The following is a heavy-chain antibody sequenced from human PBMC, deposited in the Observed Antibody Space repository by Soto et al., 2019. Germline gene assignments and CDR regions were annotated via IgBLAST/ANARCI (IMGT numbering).Heavy chain of an antibody. CDR2: IIPIFGTA. CDR3: AVTMTNYYYYGMDV. J-gene: IGHJ6*02. V-gene: IGHV1-69*12. D-gene: IGHD3-22*01. CDR1: GGTFSSYA. Sequence: QVQLVQSGAEVKKPGSSVKVSCKASGGTFSSYAISWVRQAPGQGLEWMGGIIPIFGTADYAQKFQGRVTITAGESTSTAYLELSSLRSEDTAVYYCAVTMTNYYYYGMDVWGQGTTVTVSS.